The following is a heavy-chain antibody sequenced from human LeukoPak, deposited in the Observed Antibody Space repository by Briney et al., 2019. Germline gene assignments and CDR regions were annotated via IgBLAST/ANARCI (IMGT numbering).Heavy chain of an antibody. D-gene: IGHD6-19*01. V-gene: IGHV4-39*07. CDR2: TYYSGIT. CDR3: ARSGSGWGTLDS. Sequence: PSETLSLTCTVSNGSIKSTSHYWGWIRQTPGKGLEWIGCTYYSGITYYNPSLKSRLTISVDMSKNQFSLKLTSVTAADTALYYCARSGSGWGTLDSWGRGTLITVSS. J-gene: IGHJ4*02. CDR1: NGSIKSTSHY.